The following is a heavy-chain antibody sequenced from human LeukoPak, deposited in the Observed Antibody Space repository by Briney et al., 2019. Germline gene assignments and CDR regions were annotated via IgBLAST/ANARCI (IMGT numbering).Heavy chain of an antibody. D-gene: IGHD3-22*01. CDR3: ARDRYYYDSSGYPFDY. Sequence: SETLSLTCTVSGGSISSGFYYWNWIRQPAGKGLEWIGHISTTGSTNYNPSLKSRVTMSADRSKNQFSLKLSSVTAADTAVYYCARDRYYYDSSGYPFDYWGQGTLVTVSS. CDR1: GGSISSGFYY. J-gene: IGHJ4*02. CDR2: ISTTGST. V-gene: IGHV4-61*09.